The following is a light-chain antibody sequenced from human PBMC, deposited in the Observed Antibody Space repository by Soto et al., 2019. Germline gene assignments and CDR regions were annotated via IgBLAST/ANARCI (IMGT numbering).Light chain of an antibody. J-gene: IGLJ3*02. Sequence: SYELTQPPSVSVVPGKTARITCGGTNIGSKSVHWYQQKPGQAPVLVIYYDSDRPSGIPERFSGSNSGNTATLTISRVEAGDEADYYCQVWDSSSDHPVFGGGTKLTVL. CDR3: QVWDSSSDHPV. V-gene: IGLV3-21*04. CDR1: NIGSKS. CDR2: YDS.